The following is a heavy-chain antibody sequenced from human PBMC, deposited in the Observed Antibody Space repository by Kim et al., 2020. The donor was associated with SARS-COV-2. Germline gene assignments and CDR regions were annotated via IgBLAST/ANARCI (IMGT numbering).Heavy chain of an antibody. V-gene: IGHV6-1*01. CDR1: GDSVSSNSAA. D-gene: IGHD3-10*01. Sequence: SQTLSLTCAISGDSVSSNSAAWNWIRQSPSRGLEWLGRTYYRSKWYNDYAVSVKSRITINPDTSKNQFSLQLNSVTPEDTAVYYCARDSGALTGAYYYYYYGMDVWGQGTTVTVSS. J-gene: IGHJ6*02. CDR3: ARDSGALTGAYYYYYYGMDV. CDR2: TYYRSKWYN.